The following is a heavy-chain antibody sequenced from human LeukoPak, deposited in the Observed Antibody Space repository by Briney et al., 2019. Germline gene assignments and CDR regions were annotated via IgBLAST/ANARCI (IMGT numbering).Heavy chain of an antibody. J-gene: IGHJ4*02. CDR3: ARSRTGYYVDFDY. D-gene: IGHD3/OR15-3a*01. Sequence: SQTLSLTCAVSGGSISSGGYSWSWIRQPPGKGLEWIGYIYHSGSTYYNPSLKSRVTISVDRSKNQFSLKLSSVTAADTAVYYCARSRTGYYVDFDYWSQGTLVTVSS. CDR2: IYHSGST. V-gene: IGHV4-30-2*01. CDR1: GGSISSGGYS.